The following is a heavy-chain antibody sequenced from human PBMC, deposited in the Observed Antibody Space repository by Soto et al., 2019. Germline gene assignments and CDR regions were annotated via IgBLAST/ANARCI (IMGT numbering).Heavy chain of an antibody. D-gene: IGHD6-13*01. CDR2: ISWNSGSI. Sequence: VQLVESGGGLVQPGRSLRLSCAASGFTFDDYAMHWVRQAPGKGLEWVSGISWNSGSIGYADSVKGRFTISRDNAKNSLYLQMNSLRAEDTALYYCAKDTYSSSWYYFDYWGQGTLVTVSS. J-gene: IGHJ4*02. CDR1: GFTFDDYA. V-gene: IGHV3-9*01. CDR3: AKDTYSSSWYYFDY.